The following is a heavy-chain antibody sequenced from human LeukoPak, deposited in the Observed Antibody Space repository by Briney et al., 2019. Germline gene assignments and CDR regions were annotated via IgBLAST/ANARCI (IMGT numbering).Heavy chain of an antibody. CDR1: GFTFSSYA. D-gene: IGHD2-2*01. Sequence: GGSLRLSCAASGFTFSSYAMHWVRQAPGKGLEWVAVISYDGSNKYYADSVKGRFTISRDNSKNTLYLQMNSLRAEDTAVYYCARSCVGAFSTDCSSTSCPDYWGQGTLVTVSS. V-gene: IGHV3-30-3*01. CDR2: ISYDGSNK. CDR3: ARSCVGAFSTDCSSTSCPDY. J-gene: IGHJ4*02.